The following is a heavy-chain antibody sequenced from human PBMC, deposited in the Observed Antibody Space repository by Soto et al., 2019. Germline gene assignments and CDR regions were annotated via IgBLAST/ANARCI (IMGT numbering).Heavy chain of an antibody. Sequence: SETLSLTCTVSGGSISGSYWSWIRQPPGEGLEWIGHVSYRGTTNHNPSLKSRVTMSLDTSRNQFSLKLSSVTAADTAVYYCARWPAGGSYFWDHWGQGTLVTVSS. J-gene: IGHJ4*02. D-gene: IGHD3-16*01. CDR1: GGSISGSY. CDR3: ARWPAGGSYFWDH. CDR2: VSYRGTT. V-gene: IGHV4-59*01.